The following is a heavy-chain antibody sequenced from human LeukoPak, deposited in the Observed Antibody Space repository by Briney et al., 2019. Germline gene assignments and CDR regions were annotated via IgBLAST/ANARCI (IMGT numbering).Heavy chain of an antibody. CDR1: GFTFSNAW. CDR3: ARDSYGSGSFDI. Sequence: PGGSLRLSCAASGFTFSNAWMNWVRQAPGKGLEWVSSISGSSSYIYYADSVKGRFTISRDNAKSSLYLDMNSLRAEDTAVYYCARDSYGSGSFDIWGQGTMVTVSS. D-gene: IGHD3-10*01. V-gene: IGHV3-21*06. J-gene: IGHJ3*02. CDR2: ISGSSSYI.